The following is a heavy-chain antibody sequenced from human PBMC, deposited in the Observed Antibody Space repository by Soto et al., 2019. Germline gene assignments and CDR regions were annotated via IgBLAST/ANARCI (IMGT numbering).Heavy chain of an antibody. Sequence: AGSLRLSCAASGFTFSSDWMCWVRQAPGKGLEWVANIKQDGSEKYYVDSVKGRFTISRDNATNSLYLQMNSLRAEVTAVYYCARVGFTFSGVVRGFLDDWGQGTLVTVSS. CDR2: IKQDGSEK. CDR3: ARVGFTFSGVVRGFLDD. D-gene: IGHD3-3*01. J-gene: IGHJ4*02. CDR1: GFTFSSDW. V-gene: IGHV3-7*04.